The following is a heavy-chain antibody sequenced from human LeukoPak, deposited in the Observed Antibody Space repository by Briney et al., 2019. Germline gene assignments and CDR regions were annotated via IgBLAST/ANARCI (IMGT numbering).Heavy chain of an antibody. CDR1: GGSISSYY. CDR2: IYTSGST. CDR3: ARVTYCSSTSCYEGAFDI. Sequence: SETLSLTCTVSGGSISSYYWSWIRQPAGKGLGWIGRIYTSGSTNYNPSLKSRVTMSVDTSKNQFSLKLSSVTAADTAVYYCARVTYCSSTSCYEGAFDIWGQGTMVTVSS. D-gene: IGHD2-2*01. V-gene: IGHV4-4*07. J-gene: IGHJ3*02.